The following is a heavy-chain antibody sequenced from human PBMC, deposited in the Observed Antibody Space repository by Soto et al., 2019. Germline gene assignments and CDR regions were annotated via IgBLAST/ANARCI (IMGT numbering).Heavy chain of an antibody. D-gene: IGHD2-15*01. V-gene: IGHV4-59*02. CDR1: GGCGACYP. CDR2: TSYTGNT. Sequence: PWGPLSLTCFVSGGCGACYPWRWVRQFPGKGLEWIAYTSYTGNTNYNPSLQSRVTISLDTSQNQLSLKLTSLTAPDTAVYYCASDLHGGNRHYLDFWGQGPLVP. CDR3: ASDLHGGNRHYLDF. J-gene: IGHJ4*02.